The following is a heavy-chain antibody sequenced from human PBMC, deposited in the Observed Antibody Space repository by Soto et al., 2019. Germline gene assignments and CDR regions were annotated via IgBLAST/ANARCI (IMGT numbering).Heavy chain of an antibody. CDR1: GGTFSSYA. Sequence: ASVKVSCKASGGTFSSYAISWVRQAPGQGLEWMGGIIPIFGTANYAQKFQGRVTITADESTSTAYMELSSLRSEDTAVYYCAGVVPAAPLDYWGQGTLVTVSS. D-gene: IGHD2-2*01. J-gene: IGHJ4*02. V-gene: IGHV1-69*13. CDR3: AGVVPAAPLDY. CDR2: IIPIFGTA.